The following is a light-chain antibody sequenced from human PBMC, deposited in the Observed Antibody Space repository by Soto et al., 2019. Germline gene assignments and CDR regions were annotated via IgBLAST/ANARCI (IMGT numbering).Light chain of an antibody. J-gene: IGKJ2*01. CDR2: DAS. CDR3: QLHDDFSHAT. V-gene: IGKV1-5*01. Sequence: PSTLSASVGDIVTISCRASQDISNFLAWYHHKPGKAPNLIIYDASTLQTGVPSRFRGSGFGTEFTLTISGLQPDDFATYFCQLHDDFSHATFGQGTKVDIK. CDR1: QDISNF.